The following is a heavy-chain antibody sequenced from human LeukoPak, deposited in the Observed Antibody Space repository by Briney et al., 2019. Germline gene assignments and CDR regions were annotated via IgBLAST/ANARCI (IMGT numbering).Heavy chain of an antibody. J-gene: IGHJ4*02. V-gene: IGHV4-39*01. CDR2: IYYSGST. D-gene: IGHD6-19*01. CDR3: ARAYSSGWSAY. Sequence: SETLSLACTVSGGSISSSSYYWGWIRQPPGKGLEWIGSIYYSGSTYYNPSLKSRVTISVDTSKNQFSLKLSSVTAADTAVYYCARAYSSGWSAYWGQGTLVTVSS. CDR1: GGSISSSSYY.